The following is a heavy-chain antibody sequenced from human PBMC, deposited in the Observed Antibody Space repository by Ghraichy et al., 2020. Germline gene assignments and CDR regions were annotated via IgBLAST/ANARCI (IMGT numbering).Heavy chain of an antibody. CDR2: IIPIFGTA. CDR1: GGTFSSYA. V-gene: IGHV1-69*13. D-gene: IGHD4-11*01. Sequence: SVKVSCKASGGTFSSYAISWVRQAPGQGLEWMGGIIPIFGTANYAQKFQGRVTITADESTSTAYMELSSLRSEDTAVYYCASSTSGDDYTPVWGQGTLVTVSS. J-gene: IGHJ4*02. CDR3: ASSTSGDDYTPV.